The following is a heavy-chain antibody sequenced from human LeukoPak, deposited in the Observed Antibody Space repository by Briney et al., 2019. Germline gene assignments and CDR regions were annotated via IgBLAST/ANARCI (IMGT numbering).Heavy chain of an antibody. V-gene: IGHV3-30-3*01. D-gene: IGHD2-15*01. CDR3: ARDDIVVVVAASHHNWFDP. J-gene: IGHJ5*02. CDR1: GFTFSSYA. CDR2: ISYDGSNK. Sequence: PGGSLRLSCAASGFTFSSYAMHWVRQAPGKGLEWVAVISYDGSNKYYADSVKGRFTISRDNSKNTLYLQMNSLRAEDTAVYYCARDDIVVVVAASHHNWFDPWGQGTLVTVSS.